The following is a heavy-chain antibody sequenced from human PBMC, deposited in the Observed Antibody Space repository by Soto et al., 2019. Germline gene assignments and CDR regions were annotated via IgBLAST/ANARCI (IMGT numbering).Heavy chain of an antibody. D-gene: IGHD1-1*01. CDR3: AREKVGTTFFDN. Sequence: PSPTLSLTCNVSGFDFTCGCYWRGFRQPPGKGLGWIGSIYPSVSSYHNPSLESRLTLSIDTSKNQFTLKLASVTAADTALYYCAREKVGTTFFDNWGQGTQVT. CDR2: IYPSVSS. V-gene: IGHV4-38-2*02. J-gene: IGHJ4*02. CDR1: GFDFTCGCY.